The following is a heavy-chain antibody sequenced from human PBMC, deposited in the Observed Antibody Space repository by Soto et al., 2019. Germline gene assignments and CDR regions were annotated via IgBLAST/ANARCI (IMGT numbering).Heavy chain of an antibody. Sequence: EVQLLESGGGLVQPGGSLRLSCAASRFTFSSYAMSWVRQAPGKGLQWVSDISGSGANTYYADSVKGRFTISIDNSKNTLYLQMNSLRAEDAAVYYGAKDGLWLRNQYCGDRGQGNQVTVSS. CDR3: AKDGLWLRNQYCGD. CDR1: RFTFSSYA. J-gene: IGHJ4*02. CDR2: ISGSGANT. V-gene: IGHV3-23*01. D-gene: IGHD5-12*01.